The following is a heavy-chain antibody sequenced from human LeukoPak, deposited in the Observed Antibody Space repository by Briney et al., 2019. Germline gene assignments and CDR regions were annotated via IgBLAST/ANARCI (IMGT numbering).Heavy chain of an antibody. D-gene: IGHD6-13*01. CDR2: ISGSGGST. CDR1: GFTFSSYS. CDR3: AKEGIAAAATFDY. J-gene: IGHJ4*02. Sequence: GGSLRLSCAASGFTFSSYSMNWVRQAPGKGLEWVSAISGSGGSTYYADSVRGRFTISRDNSKNTLYLQMNSLRAEDTAVYYCAKEGIAAAATFDYWGQGTLVTVSS. V-gene: IGHV3-23*01.